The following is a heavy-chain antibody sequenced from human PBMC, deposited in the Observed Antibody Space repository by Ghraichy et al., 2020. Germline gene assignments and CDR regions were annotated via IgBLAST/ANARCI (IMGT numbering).Heavy chain of an antibody. Sequence: ETLSLTCAASGFTFSSYSMNWVRQAPGKGLEWVSSISSSSSYIYYADSVKGRFTISRDNAKNSLYLQMNSLRAEDTAVYYCARDPSAAPLGYWGQGTLVTVSS. J-gene: IGHJ4*02. CDR1: GFTFSSYS. D-gene: IGHD6-25*01. CDR3: ARDPSAAPLGY. CDR2: ISSSSSYI. V-gene: IGHV3-21*01.